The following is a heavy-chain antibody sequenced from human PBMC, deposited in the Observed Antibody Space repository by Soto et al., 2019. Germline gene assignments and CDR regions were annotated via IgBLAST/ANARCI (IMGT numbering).Heavy chain of an antibody. D-gene: IGHD3-3*01. CDR2: AYYSGST. CDR3: ARVRGGYTFWGGYLGGYGMDV. Sequence: QLQLQESGPGLVKPSETLSLTCSVSDGSISSSSHHWGWIRQTPGKGLEWIGSAYYSGSTFYNPSLKSRGNITLYTARNQFSLNLTSVTAADTAVYYCARVRGGYTFWGGYLGGYGMDVWGQGTTVTVSS. CDR1: DGSISSSSHH. V-gene: IGHV4-39*01. J-gene: IGHJ6*02.